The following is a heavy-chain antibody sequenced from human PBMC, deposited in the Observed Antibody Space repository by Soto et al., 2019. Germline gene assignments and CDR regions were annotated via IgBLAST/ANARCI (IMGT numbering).Heavy chain of an antibody. J-gene: IGHJ3*02. D-gene: IGHD3-22*01. V-gene: IGHV1-3*01. CDR2: INAGNGNT. Sequence: QVPLVQSGAEVKKPGASVKVSCKASGYTFTSYAMHWVRQAPGQRLEWMGWINAGNGNTKYSQKFQGRVTITRDTSASTAYMELSSLRSEDTAVYYCARMYYYDSSGYYSDAFDIWGQGTMVTVSS. CDR3: ARMYYYDSSGYYSDAFDI. CDR1: GYTFTSYA.